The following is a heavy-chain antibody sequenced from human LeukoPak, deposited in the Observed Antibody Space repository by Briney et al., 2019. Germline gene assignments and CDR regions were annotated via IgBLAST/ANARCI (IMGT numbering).Heavy chain of an antibody. CDR2: IKQDGSEK. J-gene: IGHJ4*02. D-gene: IGHD3-22*01. CDR1: GFTFSSYA. CDR3: ARERYYYDSSGYYYYFDY. V-gene: IGHV3-7*01. Sequence: GGSLRLSCAASGFTFSSYAMSWVRQAPGKGLEWVANIKQDGSEKYYVDFVKGRFTISRDNAKNSLYLQRNSLRAEDTAVYYCARERYYYDSSGYYYYFDYWGQGTLVTVSS.